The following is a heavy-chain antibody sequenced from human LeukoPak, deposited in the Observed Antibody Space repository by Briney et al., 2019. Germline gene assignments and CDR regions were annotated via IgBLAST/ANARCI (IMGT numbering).Heavy chain of an antibody. Sequence: SQTLSLTCAISGDRVSADSATWNWIRQSPSRGLEWLGKTYYRSNRSKWSSDYALSVKSRITISPDTSKNEFSLQLNSVAPEDTAVYYCTRANYRAFDIWGQGTMVTVSS. J-gene: IGHJ3*02. CDR2: TYYRSNRSKWSS. CDR3: TRANYRAFDI. D-gene: IGHD5-24*01. CDR1: GDRVSADSAT. V-gene: IGHV6-1*01.